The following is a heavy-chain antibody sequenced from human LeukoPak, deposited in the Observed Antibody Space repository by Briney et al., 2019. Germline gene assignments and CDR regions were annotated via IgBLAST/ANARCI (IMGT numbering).Heavy chain of an antibody. CDR1: GYTFTGYY. D-gene: IGHD3-22*01. Sequence: ASVKVSCKASGYTFTGYYMHWVRQAPGRGLEWMGWINPNSGGTNYAQKFQGRVTMTRDTSISTAYMELSRLRSDDTAVYYCARDLIPYYYDSSGYYPEVSDYWGQGTLVTVSS. CDR3: ARDLIPYYYDSSGYYPEVSDY. CDR2: INPNSGGT. V-gene: IGHV1-2*02. J-gene: IGHJ4*02.